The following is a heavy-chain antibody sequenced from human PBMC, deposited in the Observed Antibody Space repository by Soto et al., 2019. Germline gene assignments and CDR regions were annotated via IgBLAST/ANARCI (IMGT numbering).Heavy chain of an antibody. J-gene: IGHJ4*02. CDR2: ISGSGGST. CDR3: AKDSGSSGYYYY. Sequence: GGSLRLSCAASGFTFSSYAMSWVRQAPGKGLEWVSTISGSGGSTYYADSVKGRFTTSRDNSKNTLYLQMNSLRAEDTAVYYCAKDSGSSGYYYYWGQGTLVTVSS. CDR1: GFTFSSYA. V-gene: IGHV3-23*01. D-gene: IGHD3-22*01.